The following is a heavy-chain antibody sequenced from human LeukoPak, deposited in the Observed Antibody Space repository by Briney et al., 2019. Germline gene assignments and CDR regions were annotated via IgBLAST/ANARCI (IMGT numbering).Heavy chain of an antibody. Sequence: GASVKVSCKASGGTFSSYAISWVRQAPGQGLEWMGRIIPILGIANYAQKFQGRVTITADKSTSTAYMELSSLRSEDTAVYYCARDKGGSSWYEGGWFDPWGQGTLVTVSS. J-gene: IGHJ5*02. V-gene: IGHV1-69*04. CDR2: IIPILGIA. D-gene: IGHD6-13*01. CDR3: ARDKGGSSWYEGGWFDP. CDR1: GGTFSSYA.